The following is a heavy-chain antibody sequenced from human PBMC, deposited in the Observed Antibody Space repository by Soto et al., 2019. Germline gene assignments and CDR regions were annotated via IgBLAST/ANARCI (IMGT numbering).Heavy chain of an antibody. CDR2: ISGSGGST. D-gene: IGHD4-17*01. CDR1: GFTFSSYA. Sequence: PGGSLRLSCAASGFTFSSYAMSWVRQAPGKGLEWVSAISGSGGSTYYADSVKGRFTISRDNSKNTLCLQMNSLRAEDTAVYYCAMRDYGDYAPEYYFDYWGQGTLVTVSS. J-gene: IGHJ4*02. V-gene: IGHV3-23*01. CDR3: AMRDYGDYAPEYYFDY.